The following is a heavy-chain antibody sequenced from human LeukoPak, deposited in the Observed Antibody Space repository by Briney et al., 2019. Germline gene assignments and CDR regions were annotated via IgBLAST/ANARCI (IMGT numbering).Heavy chain of an antibody. CDR1: GDSISSGDYY. Sequence: SETLSLTCTVSGDSISSGDYYWSWIRQPPGKGLEWIGYIYYSGSTNYNPSLKSRVTISVDTSKNQFSLKLSSVTAADTAVYYCARESIAAAGNYYYYYMDVWGKGTTVTVSS. CDR3: ARESIAAAGNYYYYYMDV. J-gene: IGHJ6*03. D-gene: IGHD6-13*01. CDR2: IYYSGST. V-gene: IGHV4-61*08.